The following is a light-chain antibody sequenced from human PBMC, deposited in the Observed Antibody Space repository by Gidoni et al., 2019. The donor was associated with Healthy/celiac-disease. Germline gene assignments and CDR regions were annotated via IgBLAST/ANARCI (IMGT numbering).Light chain of an antibody. CDR3: QQYGSSPPVT. CDR1: QSVSSSY. J-gene: IGKJ5*01. V-gene: IGKV3-20*01. CDR2: GAS. Sequence: EIVLPQSRGTLSLSPGEGATLSCRASQSVSSSYLAWYQQKPGQAPRLLIYGASSRATGIPDRFSGSGSGTDFTLTISRLEPEDFAVYYCQQYGSSPPVTFGQGTRLEIK.